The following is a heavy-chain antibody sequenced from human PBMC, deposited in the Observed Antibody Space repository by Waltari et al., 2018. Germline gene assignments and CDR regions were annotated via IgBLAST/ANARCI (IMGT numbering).Heavy chain of an antibody. CDR2: IRSKAYGGTT. V-gene: IGHV3-49*03. CDR3: TSESTITMIVPWDY. CDR1: GFTFGAYA. J-gene: IGHJ4*02. Sequence: EVQLVESGGGLVQPGRSLRLSCTASGFTFGAYAMSWFRQAPGKGLEWVGFIRSKAYGGTTEYAASVKGRFTISRDDSKSISYLQMNSLKTEDTAVYYCTSESTITMIVPWDYWGQGTLVTVSS. D-gene: IGHD3-22*01.